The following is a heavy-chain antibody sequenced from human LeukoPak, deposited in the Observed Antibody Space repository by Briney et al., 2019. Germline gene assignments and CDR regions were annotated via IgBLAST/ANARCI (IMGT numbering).Heavy chain of an antibody. CDR1: GFTFSIYV. D-gene: IGHD3-10*01. J-gene: IGHJ5*02. V-gene: IGHV3-23*01. CDR2: LSGRGGNS. Sequence: GGSLRLSCAASGFTFSIYVMSWVRQAPGKGLEWVSTLSGRGGNSYYADSVKGRFTISRDTASNTMHLEMNNLRIEDTAVYYCMRDYMGWFDPWGQGSLVTVSS. CDR3: MRDYMGWFDP.